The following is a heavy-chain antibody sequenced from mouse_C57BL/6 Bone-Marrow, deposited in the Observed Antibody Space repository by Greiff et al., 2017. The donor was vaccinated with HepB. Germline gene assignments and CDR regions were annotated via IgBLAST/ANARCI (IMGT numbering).Heavy chain of an antibody. Sequence: EVKVEESGEGLVKPGGSLKLSCAASGFTFSSYAMSWVRQTPEKRLEWVAYISSGGDYIYYADTVKGRFTISRDNARNTLYLQMSSLKSEDTAMYYCTRDPTIVSYWYFDVWGTGTTVTVSS. D-gene: IGHD2-5*01. CDR3: TRDPTIVSYWYFDV. CDR1: GFTFSSYA. J-gene: IGHJ1*03. V-gene: IGHV5-9-1*02. CDR2: ISSGGDYI.